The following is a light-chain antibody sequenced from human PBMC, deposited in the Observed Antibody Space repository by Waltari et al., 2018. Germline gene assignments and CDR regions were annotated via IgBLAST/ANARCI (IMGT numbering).Light chain of an antibody. CDR1: SPNLGSTYH. CDR3: QSYDNNLRAWV. J-gene: IGLJ3*02. V-gene: IGLV1-40*01. Sequence: QSGLTQPPSVSGAAGQRVIISCTGTSPNLGSTYHVHWYQQFPGTAPKVLIYANENRPSGIPDRFSASKSGTSASLTITGLQTEDEADYYCQSYDNNLRAWVFGGGTKVTVL. CDR2: ANE.